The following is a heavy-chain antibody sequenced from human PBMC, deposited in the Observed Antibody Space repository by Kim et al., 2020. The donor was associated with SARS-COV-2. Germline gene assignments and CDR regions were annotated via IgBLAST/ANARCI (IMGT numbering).Heavy chain of an antibody. Sequence: SETLSLTCTVSGGSNSSYYWSWIRQPPGKGLEWIGYIYYSGSTNYNPSLKSRVTISVDTSKNQFSLKLSSVTAADTAVYYCARQITIFGVGFYGMDVWGQGTTVTVSS. CDR2: IYYSGST. CDR1: GGSNSSYY. V-gene: IGHV4-59*08. D-gene: IGHD3-3*01. CDR3: ARQITIFGVGFYGMDV. J-gene: IGHJ6*02.